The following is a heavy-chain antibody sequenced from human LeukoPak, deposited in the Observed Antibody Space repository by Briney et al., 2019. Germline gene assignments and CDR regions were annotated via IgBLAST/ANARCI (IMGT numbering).Heavy chain of an antibody. CDR1: GYTFTGYY. Sequence: ASVKVSCKASGYTFTGYYLHWVRQAPGQGLEYMGWINPNSGGTNYAQKFQGRVTMTRDTSISTAYMELSNLRSDDTAVYYCASRPDRLLLFFLDYWGQGTLVTVSS. CDR3: ASRPDRLLLFFLDY. J-gene: IGHJ4*02. V-gene: IGHV1-2*02. D-gene: IGHD6-19*01. CDR2: INPNSGGT.